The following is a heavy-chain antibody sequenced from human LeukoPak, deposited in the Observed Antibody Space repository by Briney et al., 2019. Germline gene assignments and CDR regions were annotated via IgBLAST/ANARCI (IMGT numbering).Heavy chain of an antibody. CDR3: ARVLAAAGTGDDAFDI. CDR1: GGSISSGGYP. D-gene: IGHD6-13*01. J-gene: IGHJ3*02. Sequence: SQTLSLTCAVSGGSISSGGYPWSWIPQAPGKGLEWIGYIYHSGSTYYNPALKSRDTISVDRSKNQFSLKLSSVTAADTAVYYCARVLAAAGTGDDAFDIWGEGTMVTVSS. V-gene: IGHV4-30-2*01. CDR2: IYHSGST.